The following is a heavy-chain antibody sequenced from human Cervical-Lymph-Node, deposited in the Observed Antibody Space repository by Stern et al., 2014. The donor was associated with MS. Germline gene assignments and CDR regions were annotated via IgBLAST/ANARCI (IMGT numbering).Heavy chain of an antibody. D-gene: IGHD3-22*01. CDR1: GDSISSYY. J-gene: IGHJ4*02. CDR2: MYYSGIT. Sequence: VQLVESGPGLVKPSETLSLTCAVSGDSISSYYWSWIRQPPGKGLAWVGYMYYSGITSYNPSLKGRATISVDVPKNQVSLKLTSVTAADTAVYYCARHRLGYFYYFDYWGQGTPVTVSS. CDR3: ARHRLGYFYYFDY. V-gene: IGHV4-59*01.